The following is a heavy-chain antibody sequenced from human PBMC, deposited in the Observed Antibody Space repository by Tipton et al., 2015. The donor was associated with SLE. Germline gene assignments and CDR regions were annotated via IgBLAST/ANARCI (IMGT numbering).Heavy chain of an antibody. J-gene: IGHJ5*02. D-gene: IGHD1-26*01. V-gene: IGHV4-39*02. Sequence: LRLSCTVYGGSLSGYWWCWIRQSPGKGLEWIGSIHYSGTTYYNPSLNSRFTISVDTSKNQFSLKVTSVTATDTAVYYCARDWVVGATLDRFDPWGQGTLVTVSS. CDR2: IHYSGTT. CDR1: GGSLSGYW. CDR3: ARDWVVGATLDRFDP.